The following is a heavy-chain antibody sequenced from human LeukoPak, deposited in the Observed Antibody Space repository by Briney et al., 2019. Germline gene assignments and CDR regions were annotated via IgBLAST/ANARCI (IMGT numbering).Heavy chain of an antibody. D-gene: IGHD1-1*01. V-gene: IGHV1-69*13. CDR3: ARGGVPGAGNWFDP. CDR2: IIPIFGTA. J-gene: IGHJ5*02. CDR1: GGTFSSYA. Sequence: SVKVSCKASGGTFSSYAISWVRQAPGQGLEWMGGIIPIFGTANYAQKFQGRVTITADESTSTAYMELSSLRSEDTAVCYCARGGVPGAGNWFDPWGQGTLVTVSS.